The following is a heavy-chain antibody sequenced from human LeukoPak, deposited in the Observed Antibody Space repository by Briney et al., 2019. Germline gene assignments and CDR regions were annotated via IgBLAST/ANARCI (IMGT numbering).Heavy chain of an antibody. V-gene: IGHV3-7*01. Sequence: PGGSLRLSCAASGFTFSSYAMSWVRQAPGKGLEWVANIKQDGSEKYYVDSVKGRFTISRDNAKNSLYLQMNSLRAEDTAVYYCAREKSDCSGGSCYSVFDYWGQGTLVTVSS. CDR1: GFTFSSYA. J-gene: IGHJ4*02. CDR3: AREKSDCSGGSCYSVFDY. CDR2: IKQDGSEK. D-gene: IGHD2-15*01.